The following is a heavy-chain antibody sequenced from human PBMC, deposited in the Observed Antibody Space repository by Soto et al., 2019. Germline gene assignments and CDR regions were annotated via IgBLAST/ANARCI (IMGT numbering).Heavy chain of an antibody. CDR1: GGTFSSYA. D-gene: IGHD3-9*01. CDR3: ARDQGVRYFDWPHYYCSCGMDV. J-gene: IGHJ6*02. Sequence: QVQLVQSGAEVKKPGSSVKVSCKASGGTFSSYAISWVRQAPGQGLEWMGGIIPIFGTANYAQKFQGRVTITADESTSTAYMELSSMRSEDTAVYYCARDQGVRYFDWPHYYCSCGMDVWGQGTTVTVSS. V-gene: IGHV1-69*01. CDR2: IIPIFGTA.